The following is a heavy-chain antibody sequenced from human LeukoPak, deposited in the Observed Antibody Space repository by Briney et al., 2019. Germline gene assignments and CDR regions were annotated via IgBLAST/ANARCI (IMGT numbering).Heavy chain of an antibody. J-gene: IGHJ5*02. CDR2: IIPIFGTA. CDR3: ARGSDSSGYYSWFDP. V-gene: IGHV1-69*01. Sequence: ASVKVSCKASGGTFSSYATSWVRQAPGQGLEWMGGIIPIFGTANYAQTFQGRVTITADESTSTAYMELSSLRSEDTAVYYCARGSDSSGYYSWFDPWGQGTLVTVSS. CDR1: GGTFSSYA. D-gene: IGHD3-22*01.